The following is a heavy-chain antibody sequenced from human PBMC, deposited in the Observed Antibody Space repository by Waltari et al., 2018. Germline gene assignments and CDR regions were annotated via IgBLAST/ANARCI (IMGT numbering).Heavy chain of an antibody. V-gene: IGHV3-43*01. J-gene: IGHJ4*02. CDR1: GFTFHDYT. CDR3: ARDPTQGRAYFDN. CDR2: MTGDGSST. Sequence: EVQLVESGGGVMKPGGSLRLSCAASGFTFHDYTLHWVRQPPGKGLEWVSLMTGDGSSTCYADSVKGRFTISRDNSRNSLYLQMDSLRTEDTALYYCARDPTQGRAYFDNWGQGTPVTVST.